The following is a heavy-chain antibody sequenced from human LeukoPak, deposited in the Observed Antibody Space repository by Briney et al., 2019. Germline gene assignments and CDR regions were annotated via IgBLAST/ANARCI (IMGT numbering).Heavy chain of an antibody. J-gene: IGHJ4*02. CDR1: GGSSSSYY. V-gene: IGHV4-59*01. CDR3: ARDGSTGTNFHDY. D-gene: IGHD1-7*01. CDR2: IYYSGST. Sequence: SETLSLTCTVSGGSSSSYYWRWIRQPPGKGREGIGYIYYSGSTNYNPSLKSRVTISVDTSKNQCSLKLSSVTAADTAVYYCARDGSTGTNFHDYWGQGTLVTVSS.